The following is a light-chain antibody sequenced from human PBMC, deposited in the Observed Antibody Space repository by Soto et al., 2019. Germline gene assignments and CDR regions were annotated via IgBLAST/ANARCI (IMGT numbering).Light chain of an antibody. J-gene: IGKJ4*01. CDR2: AAS. CDR3: QQRGKWRPEPS. CDR1: QSVNTY. Sequence: EIVLTQSPATLSLSPGERATLSCRASQSVNTYLAWYQQKPGQAPRLLIYAASNRATDIPAGFSGSGSGTDFTLTISIIEPEDVAVYYCQQRGKWRPEPSFGGGTKVEIK. V-gene: IGKV3-11*01.